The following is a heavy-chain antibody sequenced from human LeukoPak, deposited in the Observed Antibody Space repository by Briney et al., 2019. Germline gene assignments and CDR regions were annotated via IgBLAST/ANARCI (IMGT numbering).Heavy chain of an antibody. D-gene: IGHD2-2*01. CDR1: GGSFSGYY. CDR2: INHSGST. V-gene: IGHV4-34*01. CDR3: ARDRRLRTDCSSTSCYADYFDY. Sequence: TSETLSLTCAVYGGSFSGYYWSWIRQPPGKGLEWIGEINHSGSTNYNPPLKSRVTISVDTSKNQFSLKLSSVTAADTAVYYCARDRRLRTDCSSTSCYADYFDYWGQGTLVTVSS. J-gene: IGHJ4*02.